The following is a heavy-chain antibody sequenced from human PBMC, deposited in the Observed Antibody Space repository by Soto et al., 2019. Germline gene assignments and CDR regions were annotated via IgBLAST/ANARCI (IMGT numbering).Heavy chain of an antibody. J-gene: IGHJ6*02. V-gene: IGHV3-23*01. CDR2: ISGSGGST. CDR3: ARAESDNYYYGMDV. Sequence: EVQLLESGGGLVQPGGSLRLSCAASGFTFSSYAMSWVRQAPGKGLEWVSAISGSGGSTYYADSVKGRFTISRDNSKNTLYLQMNSLRAEDTAVYYCARAESDNYYYGMDVWGQGTTVTVSS. CDR1: GFTFSSYA. D-gene: IGHD2-15*01.